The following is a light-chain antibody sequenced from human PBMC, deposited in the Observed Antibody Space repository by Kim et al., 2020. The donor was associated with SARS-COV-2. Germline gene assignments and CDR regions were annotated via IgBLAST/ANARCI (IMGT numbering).Light chain of an antibody. CDR3: QAWDSSIGL. CDR2: QDN. CDR1: KLGNKY. V-gene: IGLV3-1*01. Sequence: VSPGQTASITCSGDKLGNKYASWYQQRPGQTPVVVIYQDNKRPSGIPERFSGSNSGNTATLTISGTQALDEADYYCQAWDSSIGLFGGGTQLTVL. J-gene: IGLJ2*01.